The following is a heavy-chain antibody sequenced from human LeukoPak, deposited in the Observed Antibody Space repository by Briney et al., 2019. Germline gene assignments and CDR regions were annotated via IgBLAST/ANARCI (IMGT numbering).Heavy chain of an antibody. CDR3: ARMRGTNIGINFDY. CDR2: INHSGST. Sequence: SETLSLTCAVYGGSFSGYYWSWIRQPPGKGLAWIGEINHSGSTNYNPSLKSRVTISVDTSKNQFSLKLSSVTAADTAVYYCARMRGTNIGINFDYWGQGTLVTVSS. V-gene: IGHV4-34*01. J-gene: IGHJ4*02. CDR1: GGSFSGYY. D-gene: IGHD2-2*01.